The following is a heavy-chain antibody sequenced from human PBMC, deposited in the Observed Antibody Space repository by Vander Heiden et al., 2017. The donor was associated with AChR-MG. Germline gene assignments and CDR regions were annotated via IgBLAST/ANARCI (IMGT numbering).Heavy chain of an antibody. J-gene: IGHJ6*02. D-gene: IGHD2-2*02. V-gene: IGHV3-23*01. CDR2: ISGSGGST. CDR3: AKLVVPAAIPGDYYYYGMDV. Sequence: EVQLLESGGGLVQPGGSLRLSCAASGFTFSSYAMSWVRQAPGKGLEWVSAISGSGGSTYYADSVKGRFTISRDNSKNTLYLQMNSLRAEDTAVYYCAKLVVPAAIPGDYYYYGMDVWGQGTTVTVSS. CDR1: GFTFSSYA.